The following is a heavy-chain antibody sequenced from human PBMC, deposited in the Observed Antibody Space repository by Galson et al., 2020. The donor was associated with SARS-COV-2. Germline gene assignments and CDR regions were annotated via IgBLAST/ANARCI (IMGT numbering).Heavy chain of an antibody. J-gene: IGHJ4*02. D-gene: IGHD3-10*01. V-gene: IGHV3-9*01. CDR1: GFTFDDYA. Sequence: GGSLRLSCAASGFTFDDYAMHCVRQAPGKGLEWVSGISWNSGSIGYADSVKGRFTISRDNAKNSLYLQMNSLRAEDTALYYCAKEVSAGGDYWGQGTLVTVSS. CDR2: ISWNSGSI. CDR3: AKEVSAGGDY.